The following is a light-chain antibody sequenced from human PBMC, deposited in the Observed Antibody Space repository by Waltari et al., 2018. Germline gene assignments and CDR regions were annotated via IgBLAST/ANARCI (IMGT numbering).Light chain of an antibody. CDR3: GTEHGSGSTFVYV. CDR1: SGYSNYK. J-gene: IGLJ1*01. CDR2: VGTGGIVG. Sequence: QPVLTQPPSASASLGASVTLTCTLSSGYSNYKVDWYQQRQGEGPRFVMRVGTGGIVGSQGDDLPDRFSVSGSGLNRFLTIKNIQEEDESDYHCGTEHGSGSTFVYVFGPGTKVTVL. V-gene: IGLV9-49*01.